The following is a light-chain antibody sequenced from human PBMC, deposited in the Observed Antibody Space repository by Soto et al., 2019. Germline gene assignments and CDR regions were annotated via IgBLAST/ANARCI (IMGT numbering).Light chain of an antibody. CDR2: KNN. J-gene: IGLJ7*01. Sequence: QSVLTQPPSASGTPGQRVTISCSGSSSNIGNFYVYWYQQHPGTAPKLLIYKNNQRPLGVPDRFSGSKSGTSASLAISGLRSEDEADYYCAAWDDSLSGPGVFGGGTQLTVL. CDR3: AAWDDSLSGPGV. V-gene: IGLV1-47*01. CDR1: SSNIGNFY.